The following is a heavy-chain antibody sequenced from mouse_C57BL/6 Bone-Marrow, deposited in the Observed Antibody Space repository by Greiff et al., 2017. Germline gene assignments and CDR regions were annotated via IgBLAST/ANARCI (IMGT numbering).Heavy chain of an antibody. D-gene: IGHD2-3*01. CDR3: ARCDGYPYYAMDY. CDR1: GYTFTDYY. Sequence: QVQLQQSGAELVRPGASVKLSCKASGYTFTDYYINWVKQRPGQGLEWIARIYPGSGNTYYNEKFKGKATLTAEKSSSTAYMQLSSLTSEDSAVYFCARCDGYPYYAMDYWGQGTSVTVSS. CDR2: IYPGSGNT. J-gene: IGHJ4*01. V-gene: IGHV1-76*01.